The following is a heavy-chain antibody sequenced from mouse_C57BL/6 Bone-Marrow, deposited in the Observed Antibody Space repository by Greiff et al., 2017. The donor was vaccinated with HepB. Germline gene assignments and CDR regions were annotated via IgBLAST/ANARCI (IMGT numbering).Heavy chain of an antibody. CDR3: ARSGKFGTTVVGYFDV. V-gene: IGHV1-53*01. CDR1: GYTFTSYW. Sequence: VQLQQPGTELVKPGASVKLSCKASGYTFTSYWMHWVKQRPGQGLEWIGNINPSNGGTNYNEKFKSKATLTVDKSSSTAYMQLSSLTSEDSAVYYCARSGKFGTTVVGYFDVWGTGTTVTVSS. CDR2: INPSNGGT. J-gene: IGHJ1*03. D-gene: IGHD1-1*01.